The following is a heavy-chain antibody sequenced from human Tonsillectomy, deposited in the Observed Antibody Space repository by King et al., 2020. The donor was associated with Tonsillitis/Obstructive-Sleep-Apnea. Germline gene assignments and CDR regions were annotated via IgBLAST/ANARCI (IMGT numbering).Heavy chain of an antibody. CDR3: ARDASGSVATTPLNWFGP. J-gene: IGHJ5*02. Sequence: QLVQSGAEVKKPGASVKVSCKASGYTFTSYFMHWVRQAPGQGLEWMGIINPSGGSTRYAQKFQGRVTMTRDTSTSTVYMELSSRRSEDTAVYYCARDASGSVATTPLNWFGPWGQGTLVTVSS. CDR2: INPSGGST. D-gene: IGHD5-12*01. V-gene: IGHV1-46*01. CDR1: GYTFTSYF.